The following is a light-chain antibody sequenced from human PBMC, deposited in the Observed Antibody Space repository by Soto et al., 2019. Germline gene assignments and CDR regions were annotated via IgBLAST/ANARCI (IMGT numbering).Light chain of an antibody. CDR1: QSVSRN. CDR2: GAS. Sequence: EIVMTQSPATLSVSPGERATLSCRASQSVSRNLAWYQQKPGQAPRLLIYGASTRATGIPARFSGSGSGTEFTLTISSLQSEDFAVYYCQQYNNWRGTFGQGTKLEIK. J-gene: IGKJ2*02. CDR3: QQYNNWRGT. V-gene: IGKV3-15*01.